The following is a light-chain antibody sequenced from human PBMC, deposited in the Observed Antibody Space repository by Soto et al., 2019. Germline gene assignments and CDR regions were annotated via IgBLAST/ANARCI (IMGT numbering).Light chain of an antibody. CDR2: EVS. J-gene: IGLJ1*01. Sequence: QSALTQPASVSGSPGQSITISCTGSSSDVGGYNYVSWYQQHPGKAPKLIIYEVSNRPSGVSNRFSGSKSGNTASLTISGLQAEDEADYYCSSYTTNSTPYVVGTGTKVTVL. CDR1: SSDVGGYNY. CDR3: SSYTTNSTPYV. V-gene: IGLV2-14*01.